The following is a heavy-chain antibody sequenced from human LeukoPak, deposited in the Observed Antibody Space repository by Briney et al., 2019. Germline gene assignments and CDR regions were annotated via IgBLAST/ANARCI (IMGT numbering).Heavy chain of an antibody. V-gene: IGHV3-33*01. Sequence: GGSLRLSCVVSGFSFSTYGMHGVRQAPGKELEWVALLWYDGVIQYYPDSVKGRFTISRDSSTNTVYLQMDSLRVEDTAVYYCARDLGHCSTGACYSTYLDYWGQGTLVTVSS. D-gene: IGHD2-15*01. J-gene: IGHJ4*02. CDR2: LWYDGVIQ. CDR1: GFSFSTYG. CDR3: ARDLGHCSTGACYSTYLDY.